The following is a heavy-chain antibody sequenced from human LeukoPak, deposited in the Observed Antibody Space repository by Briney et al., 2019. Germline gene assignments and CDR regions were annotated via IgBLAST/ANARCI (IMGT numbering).Heavy chain of an antibody. J-gene: IGHJ3*02. V-gene: IGHV6-1*01. D-gene: IGHD4-23*01. Sequence: PSQTLSLTCAISGDSVSSYSAAGSWIRQSPSRGLEWLGGTYYRSKWYNDYAVSVKSRITITPDTSKNQFSLQLTSVTPEDTAVYYCARSGGHGAFDIWGQGTMVTVSS. CDR3: ARSGGHGAFDI. CDR2: TYYRSKWYN. CDR1: GDSVSSYSAA.